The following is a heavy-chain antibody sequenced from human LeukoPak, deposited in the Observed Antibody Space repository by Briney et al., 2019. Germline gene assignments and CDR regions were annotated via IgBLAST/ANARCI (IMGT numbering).Heavy chain of an antibody. CDR3: ASGGGRRRNWFDP. J-gene: IGHJ5*02. CDR2: VYYGRSP. D-gene: IGHD2-15*01. Sequence: PSETLSLTCTVSGDSISRSTYYWAWIRQPPGKGLEWIGSVYYGRSPYYNPSLESRATISVDTSKNHFSLKMSSVTAADTAVYYCASGGGRRRNWFDPWGQGTLVTVSS. CDR1: GDSISRSTYY. V-gene: IGHV4-39*02.